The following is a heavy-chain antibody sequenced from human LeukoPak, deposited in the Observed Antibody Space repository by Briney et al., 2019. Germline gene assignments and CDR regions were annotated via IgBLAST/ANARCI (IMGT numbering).Heavy chain of an antibody. J-gene: IGHJ6*02. CDR1: GFTFSSYG. CDR3: AKGAGGWHYCGMDV. CDR2: ISHDGNDK. Sequence: GGSLRLSCAASGFTFSSYGMHWVRQAPGKGLEWVAVISHDGNDKYYADSVKGRFTISRDNSKNTLYLQMNSLRAEDTAVYYCAKGAGGWHYCGMDVWGQGTTVTVSS. D-gene: IGHD6-19*01. V-gene: IGHV3-30*18.